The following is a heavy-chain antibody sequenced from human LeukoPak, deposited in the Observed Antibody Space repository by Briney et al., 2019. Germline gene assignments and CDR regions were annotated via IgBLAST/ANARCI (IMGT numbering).Heavy chain of an antibody. CDR3: TSLPLMIVVAGDAFDI. J-gene: IGHJ3*02. D-gene: IGHD3-22*01. CDR2: IRYNGNNQ. Sequence: GGSLRLSCAASGFTFNNYGMHWVRQAPGKGLEWVAFIRYNGNNQYYADSVKGRFTISRDNAKNTLYLQMNSLRAEDTAVYYCTSLPLMIVVAGDAFDIWGQGTMVTVSS. CDR1: GFTFNNYG. V-gene: IGHV3-30*02.